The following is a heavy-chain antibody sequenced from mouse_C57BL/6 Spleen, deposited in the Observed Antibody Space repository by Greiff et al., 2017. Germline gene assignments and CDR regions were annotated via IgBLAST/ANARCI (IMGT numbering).Heavy chain of an antibody. CDR3: ARTSPDYFDY. CDR2: IDPSDSYT. CDR1: GYTFTSYW. Sequence: QVQLQQPGAELVMPGASVKLSCKASGYTFTSYWMHWVKQRPGQGLEWIGEIDPSDSYTNYNQKFKGKSTLTVDKSSSTAYMQLSSLTSEDSAVYYCARTSPDYFDYWGQGTTLTVSS. J-gene: IGHJ2*01. V-gene: IGHV1-69*01.